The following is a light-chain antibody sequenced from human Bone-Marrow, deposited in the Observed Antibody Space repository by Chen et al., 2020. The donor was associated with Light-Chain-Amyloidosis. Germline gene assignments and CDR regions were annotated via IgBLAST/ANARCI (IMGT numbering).Light chain of an antibody. CDR3: ATWDDSLSGWV. CDR1: SSNIGSNY. Sequence: QSVLTQPPSASETPGQRVTISCSGSSSNIGSNYVIWYQQLPGTAPKLLLYKSNERPSGVPERVSGSKSGSSASLAISGLRSEDEADYYCATWDDSLSGWVFGGGTKLTVL. J-gene: IGLJ3*02. V-gene: IGLV1-47*01. CDR2: KSN.